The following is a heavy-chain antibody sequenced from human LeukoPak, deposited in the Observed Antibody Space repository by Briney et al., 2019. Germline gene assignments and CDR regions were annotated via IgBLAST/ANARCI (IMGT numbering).Heavy chain of an antibody. CDR3: ARGHYDSSGYPLDH. D-gene: IGHD3-22*01. Sequence: PGGSLRLSCAASGFTLSSYWMYWVRQAPGKGLVWVSRINNDGTTINYADSVKGRFTISRDNAKNTLYLQMNSLRAEDTAVYYCARGHYDSSGYPLDHWGQGTLVTVSS. CDR1: GFTLSSYW. CDR2: INNDGTTI. V-gene: IGHV3-74*01. J-gene: IGHJ4*01.